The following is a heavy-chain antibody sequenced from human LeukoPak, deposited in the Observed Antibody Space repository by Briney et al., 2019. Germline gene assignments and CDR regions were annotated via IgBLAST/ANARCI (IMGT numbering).Heavy chain of an antibody. Sequence: SVKVSCKASGGTFSGYAISWVRQAPGQGLEWMGRIIPIFGTANYAQKFQGRVTITTDESTSTAYMELSSLRSEDTAVYYCARLGIAYYYDSSGINDAFDIWGQGTMVTVSS. D-gene: IGHD3-22*01. CDR1: GGTFSGYA. CDR3: ARLGIAYYYDSSGINDAFDI. V-gene: IGHV1-69*05. J-gene: IGHJ3*02. CDR2: IIPIFGTA.